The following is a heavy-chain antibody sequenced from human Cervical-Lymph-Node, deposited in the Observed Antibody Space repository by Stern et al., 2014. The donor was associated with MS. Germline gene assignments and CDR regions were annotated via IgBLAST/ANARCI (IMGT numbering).Heavy chain of an antibody. V-gene: IGHV1-18*01. CDR3: ARGLLGSENAFDI. D-gene: IGHD2-15*01. CDR1: GYTFTSYG. CDR2: ISSYNGNT. Sequence: QMQLVQSGAEVKKPGASVQVSCKASGYTFTSYGLSWVRQAPRQGLECMGCISSYNGNTNYAQKLQGRVTMTTDTSTSTAYMELRSLRSDDTAVYYCARGLLGSENAFDIWGQGTMVTVSS. J-gene: IGHJ3*02.